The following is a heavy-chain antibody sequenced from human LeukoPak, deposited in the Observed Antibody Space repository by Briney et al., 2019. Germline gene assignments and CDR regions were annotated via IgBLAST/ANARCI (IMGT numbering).Heavy chain of an antibody. D-gene: IGHD6-19*01. Sequence: GGSLRLSCAASGFTFSSYWMSWARQAPGRGREGLANIKQDGSEKYYVDSVKGRFTISRDNAKNSLYLQMNSLRAEDTAVYYCAREYSSGWYGYWGQGTLVTVSS. V-gene: IGHV3-7*01. CDR1: GFTFSSYW. CDR2: IKQDGSEK. CDR3: AREYSSGWYGY. J-gene: IGHJ4*02.